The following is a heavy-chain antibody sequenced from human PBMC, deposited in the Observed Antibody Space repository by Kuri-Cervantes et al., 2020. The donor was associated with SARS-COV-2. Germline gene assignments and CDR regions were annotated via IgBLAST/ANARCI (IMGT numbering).Heavy chain of an antibody. D-gene: IGHD3-22*01. V-gene: IGHV2-70*04. Sequence: SGPTLVKPTQTLTLTCTFSGFSLRDSGMRVSWIRQSPGKALEWLARIDWDDDKFYSASLKTRLTISKDTSKNQVVLTMTNMDPVDTATYYCARIRLRSYYDSSGYYEGADYWGQGTLVTVSS. CDR3: ARIRLRSYYDSSGYYEGADY. CDR2: IDWDDDK. J-gene: IGHJ4*02. CDR1: GFSLRDSGMR.